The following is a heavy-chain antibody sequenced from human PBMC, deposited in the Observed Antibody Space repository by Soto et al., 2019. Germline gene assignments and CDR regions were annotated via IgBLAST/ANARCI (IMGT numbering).Heavy chain of an antibody. Sequence: QVNLVESGGGAVQAGRSLRVSCATYGFIFSAYGLHWVRQAPGKGLEWVAFINYDGSSKFYGDSVKGRFTVSRDNSKNTLFLQLNSLRGEDTATYYCARCKQKVIHCAMYVWGDGATVSVTS. V-gene: IGHV3-33*01. J-gene: IGHJ6*04. CDR2: INYDGSSK. D-gene: IGHD2-21*01. CDR1: GFIFSAYG. CDR3: ARCKQKVIHCAMYV.